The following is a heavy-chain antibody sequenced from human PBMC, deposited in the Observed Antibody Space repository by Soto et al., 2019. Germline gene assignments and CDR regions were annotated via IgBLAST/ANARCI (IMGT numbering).Heavy chain of an antibody. J-gene: IGHJ6*02. CDR2: IWYDGSNK. V-gene: IGHV3-33*01. Sequence: GGSLRLSCAAFGFTFSSYGMHWVRQAPGKGLEWVAVIWYDGSNKYYADSVKGRFTISRDNSKNTLYLQMNSLRAEDTAVYYCASPDHGMDAWGQGTTVTVSS. CDR3: ASPDHGMDA. CDR1: GFTFSSYG.